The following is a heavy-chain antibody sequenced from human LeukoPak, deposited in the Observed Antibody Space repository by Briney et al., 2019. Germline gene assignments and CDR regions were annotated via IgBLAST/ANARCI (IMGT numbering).Heavy chain of an antibody. CDR1: GFTFNRYG. CDR2: ISFDGKVS. CDR3: ARGPHLMDALYYYGMDV. V-gene: IGHV3-30*03. Sequence: GRSLRLSCAASGFTFNRYGMHWVRQAPGKGLEWVAVISFDGKVSYYADSVKGRFTISRDNSKNTLYLQMNSLRAEDTAVYYCARGPHLMDALYYYGMDVWGQGTTVTVSS. D-gene: IGHD3-10*01. J-gene: IGHJ6*02.